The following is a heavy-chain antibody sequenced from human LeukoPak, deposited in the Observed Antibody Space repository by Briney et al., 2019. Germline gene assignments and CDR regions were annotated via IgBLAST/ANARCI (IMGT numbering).Heavy chain of an antibody. CDR2: IYYSGST. CDR3: AREYYYDSSGYTWFDP. CDR1: GGSISSGGYY. V-gene: IGHV4-31*03. D-gene: IGHD3-22*01. Sequence: PSQTLSLTCTVSGGSISSGGYYWSWIRQHPGKGLEWIGYIYYSGSTYYNPSLKSRVTISVDTSKNQFSLKLRSVTAADTAVYYCAREYYYDSSGYTWFDPWGQGTLVTVSS. J-gene: IGHJ5*02.